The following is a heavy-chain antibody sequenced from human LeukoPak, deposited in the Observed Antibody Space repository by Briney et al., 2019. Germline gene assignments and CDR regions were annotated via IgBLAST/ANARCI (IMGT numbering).Heavy chain of an antibody. V-gene: IGHV1-69*04. Sequence: AVKVSFKGSGGTFSSYAISWVRQAPGQGLDWMGSIIPILGVANYAQQFQRRVTTTATQSTSTAYMELSSLRSEDTAVYYCARYLVGATGYFDYWGQGTLVTVSS. CDR1: GGTFSSYA. D-gene: IGHD1-26*01. CDR2: IIPILGVA. J-gene: IGHJ4*02. CDR3: ARYLVGATGYFDY.